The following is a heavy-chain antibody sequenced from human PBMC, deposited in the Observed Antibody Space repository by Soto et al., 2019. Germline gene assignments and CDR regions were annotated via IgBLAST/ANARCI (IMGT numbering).Heavy chain of an antibody. J-gene: IGHJ4*02. D-gene: IGHD2-2*01. CDR2: IYYSGST. Sequence: QLQLQESGPGLVKPSETLSLTCTVSGGSISSSSYYWGWIRQPPGKGLEWIGSIYYSGSTYYNPSLKSRVTISVDTSKNQFSLKLSSVTAADTAVYYCASGSSTSCGLSCYSLGDQNFDYWGQGTLVTVSS. V-gene: IGHV4-39*01. CDR3: ASGSSTSCGLSCYSLGDQNFDY. CDR1: GGSISSSSYY.